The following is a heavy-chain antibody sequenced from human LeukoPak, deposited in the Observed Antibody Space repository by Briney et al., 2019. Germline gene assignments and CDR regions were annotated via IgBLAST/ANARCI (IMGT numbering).Heavy chain of an antibody. D-gene: IGHD2-2*01. CDR2: ISGSGGST. V-gene: IGHV3-23*01. Sequence: PGGSLRLSCAASGFTFSSYAMSWVRQAPGKGLEWVSAISGSGGSTYYADSVKGRFIISRDNSKNTLYLQMNSLRAEDTAVYYCAKDRGVVVPAANDLWGQGTLVTVSS. J-gene: IGHJ4*02. CDR3: AKDRGVVVPAANDL. CDR1: GFTFSSYA.